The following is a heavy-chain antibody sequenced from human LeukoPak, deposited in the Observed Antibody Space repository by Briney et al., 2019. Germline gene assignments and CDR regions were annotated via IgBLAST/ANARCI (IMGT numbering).Heavy chain of an antibody. CDR3: ARGSGDILTGYSGMDV. CDR1: GFPVGSYY. CDR2: VYKGGTT. J-gene: IGHJ6*02. D-gene: IGHD3-9*01. Sequence: GGSLRLSCEASGFPVGSYYLTWVRQAPGKGLEWVSAVYKGGTTYYAEFVKGRFTVSRDNSKNSFSLQMNSLSADDTAVYYCARGSGDILTGYSGMDVWGQGTTVIVSS. V-gene: IGHV3-53*01.